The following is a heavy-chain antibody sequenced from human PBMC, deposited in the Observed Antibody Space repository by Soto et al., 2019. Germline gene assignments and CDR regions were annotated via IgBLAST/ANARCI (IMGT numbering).Heavy chain of an antibody. CDR3: ARPWFGELSDNWFDP. D-gene: IGHD3-10*01. CDR2: IYYSGST. Sequence: SETLSLTCTVSGGSISSSSYYWGWIRQPPGKGLEWIGSIYYSGSTYYNPSLKSRVTISVDTSKNQFSLELSSVTAADTAVYYCARPWFGELSDNWFDPWGQGTLVTVSS. V-gene: IGHV4-39*01. CDR1: GGSISSSSYY. J-gene: IGHJ5*02.